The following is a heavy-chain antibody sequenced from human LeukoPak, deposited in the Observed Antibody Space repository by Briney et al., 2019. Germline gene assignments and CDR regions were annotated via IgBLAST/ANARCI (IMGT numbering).Heavy chain of an antibody. CDR1: GGSISSSSYY. D-gene: IGHD6-6*01. Sequence: KASETLSLTCTVSGGSISSSSYYWGWIRQPPGKGLEWIGSIYYSGSTYYNPSLKSRVTISVDTSKNQFSLKLSSVTAADTAVYYCARVQLSNYPYLDVWGKGTTVTVSS. V-gene: IGHV4-39*01. CDR3: ARVQLSNYPYLDV. CDR2: IYYSGST. J-gene: IGHJ6*03.